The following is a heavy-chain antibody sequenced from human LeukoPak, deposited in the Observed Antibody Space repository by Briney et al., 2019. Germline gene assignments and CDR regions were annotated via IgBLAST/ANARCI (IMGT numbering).Heavy chain of an antibody. CDR3: ARTGARGPEKQFDY. V-gene: IGHV4-59*01. D-gene: IGHD1-14*01. Sequence: SETLSLTCTVSGGSISSYYWSWIRQPPGKGLEWIGYIYYSGSTNYNPSLKSRVTISVDTSKNQFSLKLSSVTAADTAVYYCARTGARGPEKQFDYWGQGTLVTVSS. J-gene: IGHJ4*02. CDR1: GGSISSYY. CDR2: IYYSGST.